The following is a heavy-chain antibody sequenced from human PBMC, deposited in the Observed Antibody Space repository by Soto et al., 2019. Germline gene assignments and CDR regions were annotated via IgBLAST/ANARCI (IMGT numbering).Heavy chain of an antibody. Sequence: PGGSLRLSCAASGFSVSNKFMSWVRQAPGKGLEWVSVTYRGGTTYYADSVKGRFTISRDNSENTLYLQVNSLTVEDTATYYCATLPENDGFDIWGPGTTVTVSS. CDR1: GFSVSNKF. J-gene: IGHJ3*02. CDR3: ATLPENDGFDI. CDR2: TYRGGTT. V-gene: IGHV3-53*01.